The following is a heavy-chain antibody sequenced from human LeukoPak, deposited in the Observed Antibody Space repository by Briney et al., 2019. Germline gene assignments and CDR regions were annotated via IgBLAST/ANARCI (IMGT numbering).Heavy chain of an antibody. CDR3: ARDDRGPYSSGWYLGWSWYDP. Sequence: DPSETLSLTCTVSGYSISSGYYWGWIRQPPGKGLEWIGSIYHSGSTYYNPSLKSRVTISVDTSKNQFSLKLSSVTAADTAVYYCARDDRGPYSSGWYLGWSWYDPWGQGTLVTVSS. D-gene: IGHD6-19*01. CDR2: IYHSGST. V-gene: IGHV4-38-2*02. CDR1: GYSISSGYY. J-gene: IGHJ5*02.